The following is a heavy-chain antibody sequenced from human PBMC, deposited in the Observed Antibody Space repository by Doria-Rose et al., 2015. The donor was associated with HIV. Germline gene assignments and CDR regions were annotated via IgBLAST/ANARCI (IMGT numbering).Heavy chain of an antibody. Sequence: QVTLKESGPVLVKPTETLTLTCTVSGVSLSSPGMGVSWIRQPPGEALEWLANIFSDDERSYKTSLKSRLTISRGTSKSQVVPTMTDMDPVDTATYYCARIKSSRWYHKYYFDFWGQGTLVIVSA. V-gene: IGHV2-26*01. D-gene: IGHD6-13*01. CDR1: GVSLSSPGMG. J-gene: IGHJ4*02. CDR2: IFSDDER. CDR3: ARIKSSRWYHKYYFDF.